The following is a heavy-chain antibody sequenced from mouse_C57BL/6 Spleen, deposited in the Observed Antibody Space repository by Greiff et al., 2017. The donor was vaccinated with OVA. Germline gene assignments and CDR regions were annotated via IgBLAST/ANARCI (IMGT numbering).Heavy chain of an antibody. V-gene: IGHV1-9*01. D-gene: IGHD2-3*01. CDR3: AGYIYDGFYWYYDV. CDR1: GYTFTGYW. CDR2: ILPGSGST. Sequence: VKLQESGAELMKPGASVKLSCKATGYTFTGYWIEWVKQRPGHGLEWIGEILPGSGSTNYNEKFKGKATFTADTSSNTAYMQLSSLTTEDFAIYYCAGYIYDGFYWYYDVWGTGTTVTVAS. J-gene: IGHJ1*03.